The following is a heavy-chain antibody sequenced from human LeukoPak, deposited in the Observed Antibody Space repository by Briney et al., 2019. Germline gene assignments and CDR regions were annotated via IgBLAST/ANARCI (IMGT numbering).Heavy chain of an antibody. J-gene: IGHJ4*02. CDR3: AKRPRYSSGWFDY. Sequence: PGGSLRLSCAASGFTFSSYAMSWVRQASGKGLEWVSAISGSGGSTYYADSVKGRFTISRDNSKNTLYLQMNSLRAEDTAVYYCAKRPRYSSGWFDYWGQGTLVTVSS. D-gene: IGHD6-19*01. CDR1: GFTFSSYA. CDR2: ISGSGGST. V-gene: IGHV3-23*01.